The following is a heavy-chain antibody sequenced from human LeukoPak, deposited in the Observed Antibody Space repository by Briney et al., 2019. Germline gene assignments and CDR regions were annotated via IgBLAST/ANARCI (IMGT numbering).Heavy chain of an antibody. V-gene: IGHV3-23*01. Sequence: GGSLRLSCAASGFTFSNYAMSWVRQAPGRGLEWVSAIRGSGDGTYYADSVKGRFTISRDNSKNALYLQMNSLRAEDTAVYYCAKGENFYASGSFDYWGQGTLVTVSS. J-gene: IGHJ4*02. CDR1: GFTFSNYA. D-gene: IGHD3-10*01. CDR2: IRGSGDGT. CDR3: AKGENFYASGSFDY.